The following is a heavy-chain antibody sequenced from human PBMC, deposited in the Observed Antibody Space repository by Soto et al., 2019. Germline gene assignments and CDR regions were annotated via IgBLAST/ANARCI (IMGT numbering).Heavy chain of an antibody. CDR2: IYYSGST. Sequence: PSETLSLTCTVSGGSISSGGYYWSWIRQHPGKGLEWIGYIYYSGSTYYNPSLKSRVTISVDTSKNQFSLKLSSVTAADTAVYYCATRSKYCSSTSCYKGNFDYWGQGTLVTVSS. D-gene: IGHD2-2*02. CDR3: ATRSKYCSSTSCYKGNFDY. CDR1: GGSISSGGYY. J-gene: IGHJ4*02. V-gene: IGHV4-31*03.